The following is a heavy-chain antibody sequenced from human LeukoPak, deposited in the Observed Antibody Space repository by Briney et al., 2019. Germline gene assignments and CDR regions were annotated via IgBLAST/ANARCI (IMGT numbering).Heavy chain of an antibody. CDR3: ARAPPPNTYYYDSSGYRDY. D-gene: IGHD3-22*01. V-gene: IGHV1-8*01. CDR1: GYTFTSYD. J-gene: IGHJ4*02. CDR2: MNPNSGNT. Sequence: ASVKVSCXASGYTFTSYDINWVRQATGQGLEWMGWMNPNSGNTGYAQKFQGRVTMTRNTSISTAYMELSSLRSEDTAVYYCARAPPPNTYYYDSSGYRDYWGQGTLVTVSS.